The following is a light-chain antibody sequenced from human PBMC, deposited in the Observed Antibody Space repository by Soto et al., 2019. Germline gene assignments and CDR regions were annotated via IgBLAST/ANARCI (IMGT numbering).Light chain of an antibody. V-gene: IGKV3-11*01. CDR2: DAS. CDR3: QPRGNSPPWT. J-gene: IGKJ1*01. CDR1: QSVSSY. Sequence: EIVLTQSPATLSLSPGERATLSCRASQSVSSYLVWYQQKPGQAPRLLIYDASNRATGIPARFSGSGSGTDFTPAISTLEPEDLAVDYYQPRGNSPPWTFGQGTKVAIK.